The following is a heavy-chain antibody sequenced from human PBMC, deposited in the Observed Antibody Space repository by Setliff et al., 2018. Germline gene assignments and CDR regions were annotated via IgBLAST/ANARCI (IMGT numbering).Heavy chain of an antibody. V-gene: IGHV4-61*09. D-gene: IGHD3-3*01. CDR2: IYTDGST. Sequence: TLSLTCTVSGDSINSRTNYWSWIRQPAGKGLEWIGQIYTDGSTNYNPSLKSRVTISVDKSKNQFSLKLSSVTASDTAVYYCARQFWIAITAPSWIDHWGQGTLVTVSS. J-gene: IGHJ5*02. CDR1: GDSINSRTNY. CDR3: ARQFWIAITAPSWIDH.